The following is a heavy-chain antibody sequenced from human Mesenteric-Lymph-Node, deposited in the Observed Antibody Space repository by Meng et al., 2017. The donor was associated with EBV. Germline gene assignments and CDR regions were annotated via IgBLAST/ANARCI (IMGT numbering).Heavy chain of an antibody. CDR3: ARDYDSSGYSFYY. Sequence: QVQLVQSGTEVKRXXXXXKXXCKASGGTHNSYSVGWVRQAPGQGLEWMGGIILFFGSPNYAHKFQGRLTISADESTSTVYMELSSLRSEDTAVYYCARDYDSSGYSFYYWGQGTLVTVSS. V-gene: IGHV1-69*01. CDR1: GGTHNSYS. D-gene: IGHD3-22*01. CDR2: IILFFGSP. J-gene: IGHJ4*02.